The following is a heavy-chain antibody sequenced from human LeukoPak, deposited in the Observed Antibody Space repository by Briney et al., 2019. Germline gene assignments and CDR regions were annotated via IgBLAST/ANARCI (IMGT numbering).Heavy chain of an antibody. D-gene: IGHD2-2*01. J-gene: IGHJ6*02. V-gene: IGHV3-21*01. CDR2: ISSSSSYI. Sequence: GGSLRLSCAASGFTFSSYSMNWVRQAPGKGLEWVSSISSSSSYIYYADSVKGRFTISRDNAKNSLYLQMNSLRAEDTAVYCCARDIRDPAAPSYYYYYGMDVWGQGTTVTVSS. CDR1: GFTFSSYS. CDR3: ARDIRDPAAPSYYYYYGMDV.